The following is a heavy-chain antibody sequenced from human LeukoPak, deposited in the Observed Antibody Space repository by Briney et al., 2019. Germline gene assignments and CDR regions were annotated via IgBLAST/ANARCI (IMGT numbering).Heavy chain of an antibody. D-gene: IGHD1-14*01. CDR3: ARDQLGNLDY. Sequence: KPSETLSLTCTVSGGSISSYYWSWIRQPPGKGLEWIGYIYYSGSTNYNPSLKSRVTISVDTSKNQFSLKLSSVTAADTAVYYCARDQLGNLDYWGQGTLVTVSS. CDR1: GGSISSYY. J-gene: IGHJ4*02. V-gene: IGHV4-59*01. CDR2: IYYSGST.